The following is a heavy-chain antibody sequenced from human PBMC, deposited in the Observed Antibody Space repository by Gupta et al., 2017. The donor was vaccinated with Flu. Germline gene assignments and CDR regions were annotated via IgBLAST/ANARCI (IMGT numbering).Heavy chain of an antibody. CDR3: ARQDWETNDFWSGYYAFFDH. CDR2: FYKSGST. CDR1: VDSSSGTSHH. J-gene: IGHJ5*02. D-gene: IGHD3-3*01. Sequence: QLHLQASGPGLVRTSETLSLTCIVSVDSSSGTSHHSGWIPLPPGKGLEWIGRFYKSGSTYSNPTLNSRETISMDTAMNRVSLEVTSVTAADTAMYDGARQDWETNDFWSGYYAFFDHWGQGALVTVSS. V-gene: IGHV4-39*01.